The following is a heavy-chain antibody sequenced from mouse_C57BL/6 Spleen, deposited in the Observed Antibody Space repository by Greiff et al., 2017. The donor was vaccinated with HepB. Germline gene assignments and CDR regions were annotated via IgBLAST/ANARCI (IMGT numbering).Heavy chain of an antibody. CDR3: ARDADYGNYVGYFDV. CDR1: GFTFSDFY. J-gene: IGHJ1*03. CDR2: SRNKANDYTT. D-gene: IGHD2-1*01. V-gene: IGHV7-1*01. Sequence: EVKLVESGGGLVQSGRSLRLSCATSGFTFSDFYMEWVRQAPGKGLEWIAASRNKANDYTTEYSAYVKGRFIVSRDTSQSILYLQMNALRAEDTAIYYCARDADYGNYVGYFDVWGTGTTVTVSS.